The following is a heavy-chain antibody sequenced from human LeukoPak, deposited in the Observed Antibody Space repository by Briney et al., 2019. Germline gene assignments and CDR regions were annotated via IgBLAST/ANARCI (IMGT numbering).Heavy chain of an antibody. V-gene: IGHV3-48*03. CDR1: GFTFSNYE. CDR3: ARDRITVTGAYNWFDP. J-gene: IGHJ5*02. Sequence: GGSLRPSCAASGFTFSNYEMIWVRQAPGKGLEWISYISGSGDITEYADSVRGRFTISRDNAKISLYLQMYSLRVEDTAFYYCARDRITVTGAYNWFDPWGQGTLVTVSS. CDR2: ISGSGDIT. D-gene: IGHD6-19*01.